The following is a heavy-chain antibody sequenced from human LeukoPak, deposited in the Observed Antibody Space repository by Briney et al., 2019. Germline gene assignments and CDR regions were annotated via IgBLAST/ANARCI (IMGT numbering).Heavy chain of an antibody. J-gene: IGHJ4*02. CDR1: GYTFTGYY. Sequence: ASVKVSCKASGYTFTGYYMHWVRQAPGQGLEWMGWINPNSGGTNYAQKFQGRVTMTRDTSISTAYMEPSRLRSDDTAVYYCARSSGELLSHFDYWGQGTLVTVSS. CDR2: INPNSGGT. D-gene: IGHD3-10*01. V-gene: IGHV1-2*02. CDR3: ARSSGELLSHFDY.